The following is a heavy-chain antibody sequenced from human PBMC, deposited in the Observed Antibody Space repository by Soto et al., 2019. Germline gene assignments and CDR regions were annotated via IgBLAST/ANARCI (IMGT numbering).Heavy chain of an antibody. J-gene: IGHJ6*02. D-gene: IGHD2-8*02. CDR3: ARLKRSGGFYYFHGMDG. CDR2: IYPGDSDT. V-gene: IGHV5-51*01. CDR1: GYSFTSYW. Sequence: GESLKISCXGSGYSFTSYWIGWVRQMPGKGLEWMGIIYPGDSDTRYSPSFQGQVTISADKSISTAYLQWSSLKASDTAMYYCARLKRSGGFYYFHGMDGWGQGTTVTVSS.